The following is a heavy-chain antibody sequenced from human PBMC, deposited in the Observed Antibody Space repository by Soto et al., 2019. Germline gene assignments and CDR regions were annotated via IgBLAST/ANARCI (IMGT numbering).Heavy chain of an antibody. CDR3: ARESIVVVPTDLTYYYNGLDV. V-gene: IGHV4-4*07. CDR2: IDATKST. Sequence: PSETLSLTCTVSGGSISGYYWTWIRQPAGKGLEWIGRIDATKSTNYNPSLKSRATMSVDASQNQFSLKLNSVTAADTAVYYCARESIVVVPTDLTYYYNGLDVWGQGTTVTVSS. J-gene: IGHJ6*02. D-gene: IGHD2-15*01. CDR1: GGSISGYY.